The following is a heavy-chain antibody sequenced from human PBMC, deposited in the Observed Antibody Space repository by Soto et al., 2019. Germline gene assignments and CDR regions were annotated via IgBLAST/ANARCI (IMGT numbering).Heavy chain of an antibody. J-gene: IGHJ3*02. CDR3: ARVPSFYGDYVDAFDI. CDR2: ISSSSSYI. D-gene: IGHD4-17*01. Sequence: GGSLRLSCAASGFTFSSYSMNWVRQAPGKGLEWVSSISSSSSYIYYADSVKGRFTISRDNAKNSLYLQMNSLRAEDTAVYYCARVPSFYGDYVDAFDIWGQGTMVTVSS. CDR1: GFTFSSYS. V-gene: IGHV3-21*01.